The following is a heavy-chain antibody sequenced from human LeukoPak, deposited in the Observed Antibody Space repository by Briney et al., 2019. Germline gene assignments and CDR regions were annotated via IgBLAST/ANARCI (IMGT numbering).Heavy chain of an antibody. CDR1: GYSLTSGYY. CDR3: ARHPPRDGSAFDY. V-gene: IGHV4-38-2*02. Sequence: SETLSLTCTVSGYSLTSGYYWGWIRQPPGKGLEWIASMYYSGTTFYSPSLKSRVTISVDTSKNQLSLKLGSVTAADTAVYYCARHPPRDGSAFDYWGQGTLVTVSS. J-gene: IGHJ4*02. CDR2: MYYSGTT.